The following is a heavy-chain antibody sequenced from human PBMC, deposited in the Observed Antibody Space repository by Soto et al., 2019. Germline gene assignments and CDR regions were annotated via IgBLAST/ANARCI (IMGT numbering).Heavy chain of an antibody. J-gene: IGHJ3*02. CDR1: GGSISSGDAY. V-gene: IGHV4-30-4*01. Sequence: SETLSLTCTVSGGSISSGDAYWSWIRQSPGKGLEWIGYTYHSGRPFYNPSLESRVSISVDTSKNQFSLKLNSVTAADTAVYYCARDPNHAFDIWGQGTMVT. CDR3: ARDPNHAFDI. CDR2: TYHSGRP.